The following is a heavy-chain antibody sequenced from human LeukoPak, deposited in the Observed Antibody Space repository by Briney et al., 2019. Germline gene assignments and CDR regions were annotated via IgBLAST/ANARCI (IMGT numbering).Heavy chain of an antibody. CDR2: IPYDGSNK. D-gene: IGHD4-17*01. J-gene: IGHJ3*02. CDR1: GFTFSSYG. Sequence: SGGSLRLSCAASGFTFSSYGMHWVRQAPGKGLEWVAVIPYDGSNKYYADSVKGRFTISRDNSKNTLYLQMNSLRAEDTAVYYCANLATVTTRGVFDIWGQGTMVTISS. CDR3: ANLATVTTRGVFDI. V-gene: IGHV3-30*18.